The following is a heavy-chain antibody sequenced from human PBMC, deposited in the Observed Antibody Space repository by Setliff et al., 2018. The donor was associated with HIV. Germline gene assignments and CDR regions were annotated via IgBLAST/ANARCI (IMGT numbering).Heavy chain of an antibody. CDR2: IYYSGSS. V-gene: IGHV4-31*03. J-gene: IGHJ4*02. CDR1: GDSISSGGYY. CDR3: ARVIQPSSSPFDF. Sequence: SETLSLTCNVSGDSISSGGYYWSWIRQYPGKGLEWIGNIYYSGSSFYNPSLQSRITMSVETSKNQFSLSLRSVTAADTATYYCARVIQPSSSPFDFWGQGTLVTVSS. D-gene: IGHD6-6*01.